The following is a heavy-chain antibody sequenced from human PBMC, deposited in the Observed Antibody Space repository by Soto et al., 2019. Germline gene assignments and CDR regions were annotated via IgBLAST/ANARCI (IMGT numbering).Heavy chain of an antibody. J-gene: IGHJ4*02. CDR2: ISNDGSNK. CDR1: GFTFSNYG. D-gene: IGHD3-22*01. V-gene: IGHV3-30*18. Sequence: QVQLVEAGGGVVQPGRSLRLSCGASGFTFSNYGMHWVRQAPGKGLEWVAFISNDGSNKNYGDSVKGRFSISRDNSENTLSLQLNSLRAEDTAVYFCAKDQLPVYYYHSRGRFDSWGQGTLVTVSS. CDR3: AKDQLPVYYYHSRGRFDS.